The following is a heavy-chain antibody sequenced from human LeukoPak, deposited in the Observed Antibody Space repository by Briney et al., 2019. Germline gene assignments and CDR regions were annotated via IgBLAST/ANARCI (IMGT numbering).Heavy chain of an antibody. V-gene: IGHV1-2*02. CDR2: INPNSGRT. Sequence: ASVKVSCKPSGYTFTGYYMHWVRQAPGQGLEWMGWINPNSGRTNYAQKFQGMVTMTRDTSISTAYMELSRLRSDDTAVYYCARDRSYSGYDSAFDIWGQGTMVPVSS. CDR3: ARDRSYSGYDSAFDI. J-gene: IGHJ3*02. CDR1: GYTFTGYY. D-gene: IGHD5-12*01.